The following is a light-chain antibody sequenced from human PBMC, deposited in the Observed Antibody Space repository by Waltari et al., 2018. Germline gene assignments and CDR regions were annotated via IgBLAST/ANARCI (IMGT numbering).Light chain of an antibody. J-gene: IGLJ2*01. Sequence: SYELTQPPSVSVSPGQTARITCSGDVFPRKYAYWYQQKPGQAPVMVIYKDNERPAGIPERFSGSSSGRSATLTISGAQAEDEADYYCQSADSRLVVFGGGTKLTVL. CDR1: VFPRKY. CDR3: QSADSRLVV. V-gene: IGLV3-25*03. CDR2: KDN.